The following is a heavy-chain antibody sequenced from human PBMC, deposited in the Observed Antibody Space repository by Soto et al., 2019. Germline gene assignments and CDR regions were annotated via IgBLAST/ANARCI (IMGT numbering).Heavy chain of an antibody. D-gene: IGHD2-2*01. CDR3: ARRGRKDIVLVPASPFDY. CDR1: GGTFKISH. J-gene: IGHJ4*02. CDR2: SYSSGTT. V-gene: IGHV4-34*01. Sequence: SGSLALTSAVSGGTFKISHWTGSRQPPGKGREWIGNSYSSGTTKYNPSLKSRVTISVDTSKNQFSLKLSSVTAADTAVYYCARRGRKDIVLVPASPFDYWGQGTLVTVSS.